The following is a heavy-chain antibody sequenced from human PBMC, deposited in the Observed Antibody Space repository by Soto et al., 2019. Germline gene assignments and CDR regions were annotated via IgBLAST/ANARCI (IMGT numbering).Heavy chain of an antibody. CDR3: ARAIARDGSSWYRGGYDS. J-gene: IGHJ4*02. CDR2: INPDTGGT. V-gene: IGHV1-2*04. Sequence: QVRLLQSGAEVKESGASVKVSCEASGYTFTAYYIHWVRQAPGQGLEWMGWINPDTGGTDYAQKFQGWVTMTRDTSITTAFMELASVKIDDTAVYYCARAIARDGSSWYRGGYDSWGQGTLVTVSS. CDR1: GYTFTAYY. D-gene: IGHD6-13*01.